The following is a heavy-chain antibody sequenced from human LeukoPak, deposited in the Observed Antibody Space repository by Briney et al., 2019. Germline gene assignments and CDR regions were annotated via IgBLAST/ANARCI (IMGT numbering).Heavy chain of an antibody. D-gene: IGHD3-9*01. CDR2: ISSSSSYI. V-gene: IGHV3-21*01. CDR1: GFTFNNAW. J-gene: IGHJ6*02. Sequence: GGSLRLSCAASGFTFNNAWMSWVRQAPGKGLEWVSSISSSSSYIYYADSVKGRFTISRDNAKNSLYLQMNSLRAEDTAVYYCARDPSDYDILTGYYFYGMDVWGQGTTVTVSS. CDR3: ARDPSDYDILTGYYFYGMDV.